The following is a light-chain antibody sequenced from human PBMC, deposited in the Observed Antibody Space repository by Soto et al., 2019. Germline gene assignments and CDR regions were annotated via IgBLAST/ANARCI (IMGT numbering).Light chain of an antibody. CDR1: QSVSGSC. CDR3: QPYGSSPFT. V-gene: IGKV3-20*01. CDR2: GAS. Sequence: EIVLTQSPGTLSLSPGERATLSCRASQSVSGSCLAWYQQKPGQAPRLLTYGASSRATGIPDRFSGSGSGTDFALTISRLEPEDFAVYYCQPYGSSPFTFGPGTKVDIK. J-gene: IGKJ3*01.